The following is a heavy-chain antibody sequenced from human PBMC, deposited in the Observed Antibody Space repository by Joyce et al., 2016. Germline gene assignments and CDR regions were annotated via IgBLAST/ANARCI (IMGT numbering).Heavy chain of an antibody. CDR2: VYDSGTT. CDR3: ARGWSSSSYFNY. D-gene: IGHD6-13*01. Sequence: QLQESGPGLVKPSETLSLTCTVSGASISRHYWNWIRQPPGKGLECIGYVYDSGTTNYNPSLKTRVTISADTSKNQFSLKLSSVTAADTAVYYCARGWSSSSYFNYWGQGTLVTVSS. V-gene: IGHV4-59*11. J-gene: IGHJ1*01. CDR1: GASISRHY.